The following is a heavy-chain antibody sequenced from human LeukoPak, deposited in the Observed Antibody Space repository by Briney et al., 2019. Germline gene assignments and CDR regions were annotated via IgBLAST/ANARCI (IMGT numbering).Heavy chain of an antibody. D-gene: IGHD2-2*01. V-gene: IGHV1-69*13. Sequence: GASVKVSCKASGGTFSSYAISWVRQAPGQGLEWMGGIIPIFGTANYAQKFQGRVTITADESTSTAYMELSSLRSEDTAVYYCASWAYQLPLGNYYYYYMDVWGKGTTVTVSS. CDR2: IIPIFGTA. CDR3: ASWAYQLPLGNYYYYYMDV. J-gene: IGHJ6*03. CDR1: GGTFSSYA.